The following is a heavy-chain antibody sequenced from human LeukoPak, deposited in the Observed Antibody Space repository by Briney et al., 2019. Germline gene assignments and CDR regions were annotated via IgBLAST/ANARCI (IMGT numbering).Heavy chain of an antibody. CDR2: ISSSGSAI. CDR1: GFTFRRYG. V-gene: IGHV3-48*03. J-gene: IGHJ6*03. Sequence: GGSLRLSCAASGFTFRRYGTSWVRQAPGKGLEWVSYISSSGSAIYYADSVKGRFTISRDNAKNSLYLQMNSLRAEDAALYYCARGNYYYMDVWGKGTTVTISS. CDR3: ARGNYYYMDV.